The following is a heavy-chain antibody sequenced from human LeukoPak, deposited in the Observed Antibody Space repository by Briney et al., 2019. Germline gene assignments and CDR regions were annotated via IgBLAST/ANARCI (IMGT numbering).Heavy chain of an antibody. CDR3: AWGVVGATYFDY. CDR1: GFTFSSYS. D-gene: IGHD1-26*01. J-gene: IGHJ4*02. V-gene: IGHV3-21*01. CDR2: ISSSSSYI. Sequence: GGSLRLSCAASGFTFSSYSMNWVRQAPGKGLEWVSSISSSSSYIYYADSVKGRFTISRDNAKNSLYLQMNSLRAEDTAVYYCAWGVVGATYFDYWGQGTLVTVSS.